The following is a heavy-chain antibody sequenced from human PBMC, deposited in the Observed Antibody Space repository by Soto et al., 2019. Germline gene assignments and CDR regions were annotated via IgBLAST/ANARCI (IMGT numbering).Heavy chain of an antibody. V-gene: IGHV1-24*01. CDR2: FDPEDGET. J-gene: IGHJ6*03. CDR1: GYTLTELS. CDR3: ATGAKPNPFARVDYYMDV. Sequence: ASVKVSCTVSGYTLTELSMHWVRQAPGKGLEWMGGFDPEDGETIYAQKFQGRVTMTEDTSTDTAYMELSSLRSEDTAVYYCATGAKPNPFARVDYYMDVWGKGTTVTVSS.